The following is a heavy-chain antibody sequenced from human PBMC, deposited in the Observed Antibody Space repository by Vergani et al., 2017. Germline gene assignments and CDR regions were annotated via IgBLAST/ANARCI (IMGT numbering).Heavy chain of an antibody. Sequence: EVQLVESGGGLVQPGGSLRLSCAASGFTFSSYEMNWVRQAPGKGLEWVSYISSSGSTIYYADSVKGRFTISRDNAKSSLYLQMNSLRAEDTAVYYCARPALARGYGMDVWGQGTTVTVSS. CDR1: GFTFSSYE. J-gene: IGHJ6*02. V-gene: IGHV3-48*03. CDR3: ARPALARGYGMDV. CDR2: ISSSGSTI.